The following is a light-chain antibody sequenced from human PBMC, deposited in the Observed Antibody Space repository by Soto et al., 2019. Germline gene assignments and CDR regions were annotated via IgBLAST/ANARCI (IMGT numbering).Light chain of an antibody. CDR3: QQYDDWPET. V-gene: IGKV3-15*01. J-gene: IGKJ1*01. CDR2: DAS. CDR1: QNVSSN. Sequence: EKVMTQSPATLSVSPGERATLSCRASQNVSSNLAWYQQKPGQAPRLLIYDASTRATGIPARFSGSGSGTEFTLTISSLQSEDLAVYYCQQYDDWPETFGQGTKV.